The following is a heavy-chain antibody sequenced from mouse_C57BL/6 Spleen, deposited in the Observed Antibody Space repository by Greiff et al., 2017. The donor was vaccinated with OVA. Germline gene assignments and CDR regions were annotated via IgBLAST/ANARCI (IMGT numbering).Heavy chain of an antibody. CDR3: ARYDYGEGWFAY. V-gene: IGHV1-54*01. D-gene: IGHD2-4*01. J-gene: IGHJ3*01. Sequence: VQLQQSGAELVRPGPSVKVSCKASGYAFTNYLIEWVKQRPGQGLEWIGVINPGSGGTNYNEKFKGKATLTADKSSSTAYMQLSSLTSEDSAVYFCARYDYGEGWFAYWGQGTLVTVSA. CDR2: INPGSGGT. CDR1: GYAFTNYL.